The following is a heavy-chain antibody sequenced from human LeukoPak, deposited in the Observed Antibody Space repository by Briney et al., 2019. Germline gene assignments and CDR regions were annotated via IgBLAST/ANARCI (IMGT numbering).Heavy chain of an antibody. J-gene: IGHJ4*02. D-gene: IGHD1-26*01. Sequence: PGGSLRLSCAASGFTFSGYWMHWARQSPGKGLVWVSCINGDGSDTRYADSVKGRFTISGDNAKNTLYLQMNSLRAEDTAVYYCARESILSRSYYSFDYWGQGTLVTVSS. CDR1: GFTFSGYW. CDR2: INGDGSDT. CDR3: ARESILSRSYYSFDY. V-gene: IGHV3-74*01.